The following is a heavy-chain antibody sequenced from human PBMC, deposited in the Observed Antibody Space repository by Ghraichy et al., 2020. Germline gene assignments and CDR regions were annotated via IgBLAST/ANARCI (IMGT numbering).Heavy chain of an antibody. CDR1: GFTFDDYT. Sequence: GESLNISCAASGFTFDDYTMHWVRQAPGKGLEWVSLISWDGGSTYYADSVKGRFTISRDNSKNSLYLQMNSLRTEDTALYYCAKDGTVNEWYFDLWGRGTLVTVSS. CDR2: ISWDGGST. D-gene: IGHD4-17*01. CDR3: AKDGTVNEWYFDL. J-gene: IGHJ2*01. V-gene: IGHV3-43*01.